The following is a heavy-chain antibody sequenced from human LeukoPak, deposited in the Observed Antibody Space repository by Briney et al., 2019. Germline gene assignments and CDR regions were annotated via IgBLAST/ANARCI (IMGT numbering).Heavy chain of an antibody. V-gene: IGHV3-23*01. Sequence: GGSLRLSCAASGFTFGSYAMSWVRQAPGKGLEWVSAISGSGGSTYYADSVKGRFTISRDNSKNTLYLQMNSLRAEDTAVYYCAKVAYYYGSGSASGYYYMDVWGKGTTVTVSS. CDR3: AKVAYYYGSGSASGYYYMDV. CDR2: ISGSGGST. CDR1: GFTFGSYA. D-gene: IGHD3-10*01. J-gene: IGHJ6*03.